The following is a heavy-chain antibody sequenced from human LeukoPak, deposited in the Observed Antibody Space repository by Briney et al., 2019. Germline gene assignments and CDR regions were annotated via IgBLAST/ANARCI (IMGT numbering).Heavy chain of an antibody. J-gene: IGHJ4*02. CDR2: IYYRGST. CDR3: ARGPRITMVRGVIIDSDPLGCYDY. V-gene: IGHV4-59*01. CDR1: GGSISSYY. D-gene: IGHD3-10*01. Sequence: SETLSLTCTVSGGSISSYYWSWVRQPPGKGLERVGYIYYRGSTNYNPSLKSRVTISVDTSKNQFSLKLSSVTAADTAVYYCARGPRITMVRGVIIDSDPLGCYDYWGQGTLVTVSS.